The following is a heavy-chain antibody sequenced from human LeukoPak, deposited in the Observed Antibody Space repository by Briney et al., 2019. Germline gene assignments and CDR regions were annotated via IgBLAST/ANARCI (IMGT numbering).Heavy chain of an antibody. D-gene: IGHD2-15*01. J-gene: IGHJ4*02. V-gene: IGHV4-31*03. CDR3: ASGHCSGGSCYFTQPTIDY. Sequence: MASQTLSLTCTVSGGSISSGGYYWSWIRQHPGKGLEWIGYIYYSGSTYYNPSLKSRVTISVDTSKNQFSLKLSSVTAADTAVYYCASGHCSGGSCYFTQPTIDYWGQGTLVTVSS. CDR1: GGSISSGGYY. CDR2: IYYSGST.